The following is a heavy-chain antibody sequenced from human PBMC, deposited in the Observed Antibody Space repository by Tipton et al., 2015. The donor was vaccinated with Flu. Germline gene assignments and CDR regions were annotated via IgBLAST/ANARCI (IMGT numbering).Heavy chain of an antibody. CDR1: GFTVSSNY. CDR2: IYSGGST. CDR3: ARDDPITMVRGSPFDI. V-gene: IGHV3-53*01. D-gene: IGHD3-10*01. J-gene: IGHJ3*02. Sequence: GSLRLSCAASGFTVSSNYMSWVRQAPGKGLEWVSVIYSGGSTYYADSVKGRFTISRDNSKNTLYLQMNSLRAEDTAVYYCARDDPITMVRGSPFDIWGQGTMVTVSS.